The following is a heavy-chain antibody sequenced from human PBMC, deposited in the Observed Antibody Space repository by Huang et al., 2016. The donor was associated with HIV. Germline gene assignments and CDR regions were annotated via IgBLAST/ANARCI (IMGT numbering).Heavy chain of an antibody. CDR1: TFTFGAYW. V-gene: IGHV3-7*01. Sequence: VESGGRSVQPGGSIRLSCVGSTFTFGAYWMRGGRQPPGKGLEGVANIKQDETEKYYVDSVKGRFNISRDNAKKVLFLEMDALRVEDTAIYFCATKTAGMDIWGQGTTVIVSS. CDR3: ATKTAGMDI. J-gene: IGHJ6*02. CDR2: IKQDETEK.